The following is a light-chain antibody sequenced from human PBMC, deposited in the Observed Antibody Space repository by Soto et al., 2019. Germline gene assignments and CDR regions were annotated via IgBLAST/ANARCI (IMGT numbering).Light chain of an antibody. Sequence: EIVLPQSPGTLSLSPVEIATLSCRASQSVSSSYLAWYQQKPGQAPRLLIYGASSRATRIPDRFSGSGSGTDFTLTISSLEPEDFALYYCQQYGSSPWTFGQGTTVDI. CDR1: QSVSSSY. CDR2: GAS. J-gene: IGKJ1*01. CDR3: QQYGSSPWT. V-gene: IGKV3-20*01.